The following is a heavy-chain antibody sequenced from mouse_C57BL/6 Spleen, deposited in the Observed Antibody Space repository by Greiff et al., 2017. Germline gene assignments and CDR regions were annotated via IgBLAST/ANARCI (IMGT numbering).Heavy chain of an antibody. D-gene: IGHD1-1*01. CDR3: ARPITTVGFAY. J-gene: IGHJ3*01. CDR1: GYTFTSYD. V-gene: IGHV1-85*01. Sequence: VQLQQSGPELVKPGASVKLSCKASGYTFTSYDINWVKQRPGQGLEWIGWIYPRDGSTKYNEKFKGKATLTVDTSSSTAYMELHSLTSEDSAVYFCARPITTVGFAYWGQGTLVTVSA. CDR2: IYPRDGST.